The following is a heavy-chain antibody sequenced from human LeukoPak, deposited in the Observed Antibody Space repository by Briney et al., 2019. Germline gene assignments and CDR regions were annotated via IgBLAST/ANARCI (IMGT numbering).Heavy chain of an antibody. V-gene: IGHV4-34*01. D-gene: IGHD6-13*01. J-gene: IGHJ5*02. CDR1: GGSFSGYY. CDR3: ARGGPEQQLTHNWFDP. CDR2: INHSGST. Sequence: PSETLSLTCAVYGGSFSGYYWSWIRQPPGNGLEWIGEINHSGSTNYNPSLKSRVTISVDTSKNQFSLKLSSVTAADTAVYYCARGGPEQQLTHNWFDPWGQGTLVTVSS.